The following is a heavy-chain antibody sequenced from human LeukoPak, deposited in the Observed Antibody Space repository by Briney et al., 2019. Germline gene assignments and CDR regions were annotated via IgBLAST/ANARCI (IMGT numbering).Heavy chain of an antibody. D-gene: IGHD5-18*01. Sequence: PSETLSLTCAVYGGSFSGYYWSWIRQPPGKGLEWIGSIYYSGSTYYNPSLKSRVTISVDTSKNQFSLKLSSVTAADTAVYYCARLHGYSYGLIDYWGQGTLVTVSS. V-gene: IGHV4-34*01. J-gene: IGHJ4*02. CDR2: IYYSGST. CDR1: GGSFSGYY. CDR3: ARLHGYSYGLIDY.